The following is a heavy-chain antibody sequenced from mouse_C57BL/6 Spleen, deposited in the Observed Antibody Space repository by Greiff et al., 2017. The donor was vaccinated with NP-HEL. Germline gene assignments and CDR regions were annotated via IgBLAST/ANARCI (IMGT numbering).Heavy chain of an antibody. J-gene: IGHJ3*01. Sequence: QVKLQQPGTELVKPGASVKLSCKALGYNFTSYWRHWGKQRPGQGLEWIGNINPSNGGTNYNDKFKSKATLTVDKSSSTAYMQLCCLTSEDSAVYYCAREAVWGQGTLVTVSA. CDR3: AREAV. CDR2: INPSNGGT. D-gene: IGHD3-3*01. CDR1: GYNFTSYW. V-gene: IGHV1-53*01.